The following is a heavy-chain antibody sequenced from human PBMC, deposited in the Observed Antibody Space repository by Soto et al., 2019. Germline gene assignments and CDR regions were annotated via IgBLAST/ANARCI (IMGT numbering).Heavy chain of an antibody. Sequence: QVQLVESGGGVVQPGRSLRLSCAASGFTFSSYGMHWVRQAPGKGLEWVAVISYDGSNKYCADSVKGRFTISRDNAKNTLYLQMNSLRAEDTAVYYCAKDRTVGALFDHWGQGTLVTVSS. V-gene: IGHV3-30*18. D-gene: IGHD1-26*01. CDR2: ISYDGSNK. J-gene: IGHJ4*02. CDR3: AKDRTVGALFDH. CDR1: GFTFSSYG.